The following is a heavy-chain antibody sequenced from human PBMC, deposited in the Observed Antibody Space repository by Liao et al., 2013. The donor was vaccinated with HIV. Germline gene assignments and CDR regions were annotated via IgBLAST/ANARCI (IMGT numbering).Heavy chain of an antibody. CDR3: ARGLGSIGY. CDR2: MFHSGST. Sequence: QVQLQESGPGLVKPSQTLSLTCTVSGGSISSGDYSWTWIRQAPGKGLEWIGYMFHSGSTYYNPSLKSRVTMSVDRSQNQFSLKLSSVTAADTAVYYCARGLGSIGYWGQGTLVTVSS. D-gene: IGHD3-16*02. J-gene: IGHJ4*02. CDR1: GGSISSGDYS. V-gene: IGHV4-30-2*01.